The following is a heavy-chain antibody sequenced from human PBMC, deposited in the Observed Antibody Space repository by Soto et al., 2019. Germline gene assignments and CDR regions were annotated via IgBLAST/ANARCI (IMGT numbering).Heavy chain of an antibody. CDR2: ISSSSSYI. CDR1: GFTFSSYS. D-gene: IGHD1-7*01. CDR3: ARDRFLELSFDY. Sequence: GGSLRLSCAASGFTFSSYSMNWVRQAPGKGLEWVSSISSSSSYIYYADSVKGRFTISRDNAKNSLYLQMNSLRAEDTAVYYCARDRFLELSFDYWGQGTMVTVYS. V-gene: IGHV3-21*01. J-gene: IGHJ4*02.